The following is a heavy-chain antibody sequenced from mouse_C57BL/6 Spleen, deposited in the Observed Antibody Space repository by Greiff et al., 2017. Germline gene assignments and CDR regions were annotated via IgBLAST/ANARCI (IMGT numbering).Heavy chain of an antibody. J-gene: IGHJ4*01. CDR1: GFTFSDYG. V-gene: IGHV5-17*01. CDR2: ISSGSSTI. D-gene: IGHD1-1*01. Sequence: EVKLMESGGGLVKPGGSLKLSCAASGFTFSDYGMHWVRQAPETGLEWVAYISSGSSTIYYADTVKGRFTISRDNAKNTRFLQMTSLRSEDTAMYYCARITTVVATGAMDYCGQGTSVTVSS. CDR3: ARITTVVATGAMDY.